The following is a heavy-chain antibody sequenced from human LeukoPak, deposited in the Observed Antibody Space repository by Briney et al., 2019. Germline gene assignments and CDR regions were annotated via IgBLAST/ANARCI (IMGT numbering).Heavy chain of an antibody. V-gene: IGHV4-59*06. CDR1: GGSINRGY. J-gene: IGHJ5*02. D-gene: IGHD3-9*01. CDR3: ATGYGSGWLHA. Sequence: ASETLSLTCTVSGGSINRGYWVWIRQPPGKGLEWIGYILSSGTTYYNPSLQSRLIISVDTTENQFSLRLSSVTAADSAVYYCATGYGSGWLHAWGQGTLVTVSS. CDR2: ILSSGTT.